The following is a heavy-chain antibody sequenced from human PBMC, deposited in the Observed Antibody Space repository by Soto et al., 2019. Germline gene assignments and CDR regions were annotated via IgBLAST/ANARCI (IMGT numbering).Heavy chain of an antibody. D-gene: IGHD2-21*01. Sequence: GESLKISCQNSGYIFSNYWIGWVRQMPGKGLEWMGIIYPGDSDTRYSPSFQGQVTISADKSISTAYLQWSSLKASDTAMYYCERLANIFDFDNWGHGTLVTVSS. V-gene: IGHV5-51*01. CDR2: IYPGDSDT. CDR1: GYIFSNYW. J-gene: IGHJ4*01. CDR3: ERLANIFDFDN.